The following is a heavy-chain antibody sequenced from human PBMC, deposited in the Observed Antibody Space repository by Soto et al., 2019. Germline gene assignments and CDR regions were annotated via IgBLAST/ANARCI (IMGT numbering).Heavy chain of an antibody. CDR3: AKALYSSTYSRGMDV. V-gene: IGHV4-61*01. D-gene: IGHD6-19*01. CDR1: GGSVNSGSYY. Sequence: QVQLQESGPGLVKPSETLSLTCNVSGGSVNSGSYYWTWIRQPPGKRLEWIGYVYGSESFNYNPSLKSRVTISVDTSKNQFSLRLRSVTAADTAVYYCAKALYSSTYSRGMDVWGQGTTVTVSS. CDR2: VYGSESF. J-gene: IGHJ6*02.